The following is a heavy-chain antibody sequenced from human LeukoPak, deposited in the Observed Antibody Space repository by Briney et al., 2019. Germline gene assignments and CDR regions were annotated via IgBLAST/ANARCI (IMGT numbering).Heavy chain of an antibody. CDR1: GYTFTGYY. CDR2: INPSGDST. V-gene: IGHV1-46*01. J-gene: IGHJ4*02. Sequence: GASVKVSCKXSGYTFTGYYMHWVRQAPGQGLEWMGLINPSGDSTSYAQKFQGRVTMTRDTSTTTVYMDLSSLRSEDTAVYYCARGSSGSYYNYFDFWGQGTLVTVSS. CDR3: ARGSSGSYYNYFDF. D-gene: IGHD1-26*01.